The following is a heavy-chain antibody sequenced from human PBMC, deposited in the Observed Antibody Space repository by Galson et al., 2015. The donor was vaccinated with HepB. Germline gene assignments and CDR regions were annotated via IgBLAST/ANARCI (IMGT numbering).Heavy chain of an antibody. V-gene: IGHV3-15*01. J-gene: IGHJ4*02. D-gene: IGHD6-19*01. CDR1: GFTFSNAW. Sequence: SLRLSCAASGFTFSNAWMSWVRQAPGKGLEWVGRIKSKTDGGTTDYAAPVKGRFTISRDDSKNTLYLQMNSLKTEDTAVYYCTTEGVIAVASRRGNWGQGTLVTVSS. CDR2: IKSKTDGGTT. CDR3: TTEGVIAVASRRGN.